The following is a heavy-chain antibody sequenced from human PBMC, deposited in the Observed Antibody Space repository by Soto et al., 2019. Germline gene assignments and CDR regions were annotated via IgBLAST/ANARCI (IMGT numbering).Heavy chain of an antibody. V-gene: IGHV3-23*04. D-gene: IGHD3-9*01. CDR2: ISGSGGST. J-gene: IGHJ6*02. CDR1: GFTFSSYA. Sequence: EVQLVESGGGLVQPGGSLRLSCAASGFTFSSYAMSWVRQAPGKGLEWVSAISGSGGSTYYADSVKGRFTISRDNSKNTLYLQMNSLRAEDTAVYYCAKAYYDILTGYYLDYYYYYGMDVWGQGTTVTVSS. CDR3: AKAYYDILTGYYLDYYYYYGMDV.